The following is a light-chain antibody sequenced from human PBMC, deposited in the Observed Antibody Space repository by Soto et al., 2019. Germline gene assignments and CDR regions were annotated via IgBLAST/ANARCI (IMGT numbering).Light chain of an antibody. CDR3: QQYGTLPWT. CDR1: QSVRRSY. J-gene: IGKJ1*01. CDR2: VAF. V-gene: IGKV3-20*01. Sequence: EIGLTQSPGTLSLSPGERAPLFRRVSQSVRRSYLVWYQQKPGQAPRLLIYVAFNRATGIPDRFSGSGSGTDFTLTISRLEPEDVAVYYCQQYGTLPWTFGQGTKVDI.